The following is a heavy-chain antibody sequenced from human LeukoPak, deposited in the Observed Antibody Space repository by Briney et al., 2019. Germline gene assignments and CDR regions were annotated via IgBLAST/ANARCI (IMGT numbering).Heavy chain of an antibody. CDR1: GFTFSSYW. V-gene: IGHV3-7*03. D-gene: IGHD5-12*01. CDR2: IKQDGSEK. CDR3: ARVIRNIVAYAPDAFDI. J-gene: IGHJ3*02. Sequence: LTGGSLRLSCAASGFTFSSYWMSWVRQAPGKGLEWVANIKQDGSEKYYVDSVKGRFTISRDNAKNSLYLQMNSLRAEDTAVYYCARVIRNIVAYAPDAFDIWGQGTMVTVSS.